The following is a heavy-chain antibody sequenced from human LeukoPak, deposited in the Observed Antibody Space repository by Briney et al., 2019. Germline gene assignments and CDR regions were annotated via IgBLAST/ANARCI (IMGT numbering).Heavy chain of an antibody. CDR1: GGSISSHY. V-gene: IGHV4-59*11. CDR2: IYYSGST. CDR3: ARVRRDFWSGYYPFDP. J-gene: IGHJ5*02. Sequence: PSETLSLTRTVSGGSISSHYWSWIRQPPGKGLEWIGYIYYSGSTNYNPSLKSRVTISIDTSKNQFSLKLSSVTAADTAVYYCARVRRDFWSGYYPFDPWGQGTLVTVSS. D-gene: IGHD3-3*01.